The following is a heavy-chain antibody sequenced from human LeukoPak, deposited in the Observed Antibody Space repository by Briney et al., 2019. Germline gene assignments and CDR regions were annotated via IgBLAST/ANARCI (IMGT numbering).Heavy chain of an antibody. CDR3: ARNGKGNDYDSSGYYYTGGYYFDY. CDR2: ISSGSETI. J-gene: IGHJ4*02. D-gene: IGHD3-22*01. V-gene: IGHV3-48*04. CDR1: GFSFSSHS. Sequence: GGSLRLSCEASGFSFSSHSMNWVRQAPGKGLEWVSYISSGSETIYYADSVKGRFTISRDNAKNSLFLQMNSLRAEDTAVYYCARNGKGNDYDSSGYYYTGGYYFDYWGQGTLVTVSS.